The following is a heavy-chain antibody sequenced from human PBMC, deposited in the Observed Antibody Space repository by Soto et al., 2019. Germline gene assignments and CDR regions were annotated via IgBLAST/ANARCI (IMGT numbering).Heavy chain of an antibody. J-gene: IGHJ3*02. D-gene: IGHD2-15*01. CDR1: GYTFTSYA. Sequence: ASVKVSCKASGYTFTSYAMDWVRQAPGQRLEWMGWINAGNGNTKYSQKFQGRVTITRDTSASTAYMELSSLRSEDTAVYYCATDLHVVVTTPTAFDIWGQGTMVTVSS. CDR3: ATDLHVVVTTPTAFDI. V-gene: IGHV1-3*01. CDR2: INAGNGNT.